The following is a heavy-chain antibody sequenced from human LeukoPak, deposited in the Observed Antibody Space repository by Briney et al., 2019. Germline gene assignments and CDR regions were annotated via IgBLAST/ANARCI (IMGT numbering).Heavy chain of an antibody. CDR1: GFTFSSYE. V-gene: IGHV3-48*03. CDR3: ARVSYYYDSSGYYPLDY. D-gene: IGHD3-22*01. J-gene: IGHJ4*02. CDR2: ISSSGSTI. Sequence: GGSLRLSCAASGFTFSSYEMNWVRQAPGKGLEWVSYISSSGSTIYYADSVKGRFTISRDNAKNSLYLQMNSLRAEDTAVYYCARVSYYYDSSGYYPLDYWGQGTLVTVSS.